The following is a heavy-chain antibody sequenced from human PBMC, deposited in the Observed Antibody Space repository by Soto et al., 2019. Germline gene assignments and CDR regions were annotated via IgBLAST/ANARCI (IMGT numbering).Heavy chain of an antibody. CDR3: ARWGLYCSGGSCYYYYGMDV. Sequence: SVKVSCKASGGTFSSYAISWVRQAPGQGLEWMGGIIPIFGTANYAQKFQGRVTITADKSTSTAYMELSSLRSEDTAVYYCARWGLYCSGGSCYYYYGMDVWGQGTTVTVSS. CDR1: GGTFSSYA. J-gene: IGHJ6*02. CDR2: IIPIFGTA. V-gene: IGHV1-69*06. D-gene: IGHD2-15*01.